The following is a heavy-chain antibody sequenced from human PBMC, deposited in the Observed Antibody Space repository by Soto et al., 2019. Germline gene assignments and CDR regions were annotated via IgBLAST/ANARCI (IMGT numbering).Heavy chain of an antibody. CDR3: ARARHCSGGSCYWFDP. D-gene: IGHD2-15*01. J-gene: IGHJ5*02. Sequence: PSETLSLTCTVSGGSISSHYWSWIRQPPGKGLEWIGYIYYSGSTNYNPSLKSRVTISVDTSKNQFSLKLSSVTAADTAVYYCARARHCSGGSCYWFDPWGQGTLVTVSS. V-gene: IGHV4-59*11. CDR1: GGSISSHY. CDR2: IYYSGST.